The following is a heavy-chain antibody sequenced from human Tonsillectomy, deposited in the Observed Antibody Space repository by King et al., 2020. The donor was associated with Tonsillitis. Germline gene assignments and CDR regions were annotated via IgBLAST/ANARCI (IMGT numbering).Heavy chain of an antibody. CDR1: GGSISSSNW. CDR3: AWGTGTYSPALDYYYYMDV. V-gene: IGHV4-4*02. Sequence: VQLQESGPGLVKPSGTLSLTCAVSGGSISSSNWWSWVRQPPGKGLEWIGEIYHGGSTNYNPSLKSRVTISVDKSKNQFSLRLRSVTAADTAEYYCAWGTGTYSPALDYYYYMDVWGKGTTVTVSS. J-gene: IGHJ6*03. CDR2: IYHGGST. D-gene: IGHD3-10*01.